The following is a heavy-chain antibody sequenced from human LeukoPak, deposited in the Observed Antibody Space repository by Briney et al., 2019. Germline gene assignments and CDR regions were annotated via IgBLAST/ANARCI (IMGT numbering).Heavy chain of an antibody. CDR1: GGSFSGYY. V-gene: IGHV4-34*01. J-gene: IGHJ6*02. D-gene: IGHD3-3*01. CDR3: ATSSGFYYYGMDV. CDR2: INHSGST. Sequence: SEILSLTCAVYGGSFSGYYWSWIRQPPGKGLEWIGEINHSGSTNYNPSLKSRVTISVDTSKNQFSLKLSSVTAADTAVYYCATSSGFYYYGMDVWGQGTTVTVSS.